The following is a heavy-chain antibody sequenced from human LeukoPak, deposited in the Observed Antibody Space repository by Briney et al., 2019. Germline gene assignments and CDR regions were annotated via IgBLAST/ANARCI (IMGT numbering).Heavy chain of an antibody. J-gene: IGHJ4*02. Sequence: SETLSLTCTVSGGSISSSSYYWGWIRQPPGKGLEWIGSIYYSGSTYYNPSLKSRVTISVDTSKNQFSLKLSSVTAADTAVYYCARRASYGYYFDYWGQGTLVTVSS. CDR2: IYYSGST. D-gene: IGHD5-18*01. CDR1: GGSISSSSYY. CDR3: ARRASYGYYFDY. V-gene: IGHV4-39*01.